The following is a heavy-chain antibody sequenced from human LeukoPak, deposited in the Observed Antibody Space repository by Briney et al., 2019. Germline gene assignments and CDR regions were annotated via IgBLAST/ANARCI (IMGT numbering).Heavy chain of an antibody. CDR3: AKLEHSGYSYGYVVDFDY. CDR1: GFTFSSYG. D-gene: IGHD5-18*01. J-gene: IGHJ4*02. CDR2: IWYDGSNK. V-gene: IGHV3-33*06. Sequence: GGSLRLSCAASGFTFSSYGMHWVRQAPGKGLEWVAVIWYDGSNKYYADSVKGRFTISRDNSKNTLYLQMNSLRAEDTAVYYCAKLEHSGYSYGYVVDFDYWGQGTLVTVSS.